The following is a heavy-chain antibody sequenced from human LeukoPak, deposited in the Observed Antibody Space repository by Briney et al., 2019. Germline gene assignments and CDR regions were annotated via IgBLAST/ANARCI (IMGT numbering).Heavy chain of an antibody. CDR1: GGSISSGDYY. Sequence: SETLSLTCTVSGGSISSGDYYWSWIRQPPGKGLEWIGYIYYSGSTYYNPSLKSRVTISVDTSKNQFSLKLSSVTAADTAVYYCARDSGYYYDMEAFDIWGQGTMVTVSS. V-gene: IGHV4-30-4*01. J-gene: IGHJ3*02. D-gene: IGHD3-22*01. CDR2: IYYSGST. CDR3: ARDSGYYYDMEAFDI.